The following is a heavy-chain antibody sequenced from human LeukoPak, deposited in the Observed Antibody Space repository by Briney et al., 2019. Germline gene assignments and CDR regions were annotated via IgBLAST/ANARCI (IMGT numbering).Heavy chain of an antibody. CDR1: GGSISSSY. Sequence: SETLSLTYTVSGGSISSSYWSWIRQPPGKGLEWIGYIDYSGNTNYNPSLKSRVTISVERSKNQFSLKLSSVTAADTAVYYCARATSYGDYVDYWGQGTLVTVSS. D-gene: IGHD4-17*01. CDR3: ARATSYGDYVDY. J-gene: IGHJ4*02. CDR2: IDYSGNT. V-gene: IGHV4-59*08.